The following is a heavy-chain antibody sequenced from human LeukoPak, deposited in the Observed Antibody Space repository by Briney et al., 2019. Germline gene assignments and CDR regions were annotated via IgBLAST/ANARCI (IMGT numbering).Heavy chain of an antibody. CDR1: CGSISSSSYY. J-gene: IGHJ4*02. CDR2: IYCSGST. CDR3: ARQHYDFWSGYYYFDY. Sequence: SETLSLTCTLSCGSISSSSYYWGWIRQPPGKGLEWIGSIYCSGSTYYNPSLKSRVTISVDTSKNQFSLKLRSVTAADTAVYYCARQHYDFWSGYYYFDYWGQGTLVTVSS. D-gene: IGHD3-3*01. V-gene: IGHV4-39*01.